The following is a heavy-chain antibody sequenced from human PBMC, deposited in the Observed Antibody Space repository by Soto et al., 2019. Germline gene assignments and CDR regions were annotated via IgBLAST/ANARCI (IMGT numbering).Heavy chain of an antibody. CDR3: ERGGQDFWRGPGAY. Sequence: SETRSVTWTCSGGAISKDFCNWIRQPAGKGLEWIGRIDNSGSTNYNPSLKSRITMSADTSRNQFSLKLNSVTAADTAVYYCERGGQDFWRGPGAYWAPGALVTVS. D-gene: IGHD3-3*01. V-gene: IGHV4-4*07. CDR2: IDNSGST. J-gene: IGHJ1*01. CDR1: GGAISKDF.